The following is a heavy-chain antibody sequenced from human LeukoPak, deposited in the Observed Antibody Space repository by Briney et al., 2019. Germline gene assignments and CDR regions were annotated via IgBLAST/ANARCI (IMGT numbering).Heavy chain of an antibody. CDR3: AHRRVYYGSGPLDY. D-gene: IGHD3-10*01. CDR1: GFSLRTSGVG. Sequence: SGPTLVKPTQTLTLTCTFSGFSLRTSGVGVGWIRQPPGKALEWLALIYWNDDKRYSPSLKSRLTITKDTSKNQVVLTMTNMDPVDTATYYCAHRRVYYGSGPLDYWGQGTLVTVSS. J-gene: IGHJ4*02. CDR2: IYWNDDK. V-gene: IGHV2-5*01.